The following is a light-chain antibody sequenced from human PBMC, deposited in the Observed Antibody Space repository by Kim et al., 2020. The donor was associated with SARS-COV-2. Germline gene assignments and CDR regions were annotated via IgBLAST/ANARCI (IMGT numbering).Light chain of an antibody. Sequence: ALGQTVRITCQGDSLRSYYATWYRQKPGQAPIVVIYGKNNLPSGIPDRFSGSSSGNTASLTITGTQAGDEADYYCNSRDSNDNVLFGGGTQLTVL. J-gene: IGLJ2*01. CDR2: GKN. V-gene: IGLV3-19*01. CDR3: NSRDSNDNVL. CDR1: SLRSYY.